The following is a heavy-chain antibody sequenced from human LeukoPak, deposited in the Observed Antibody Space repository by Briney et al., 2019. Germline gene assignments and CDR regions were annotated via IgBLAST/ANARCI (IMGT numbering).Heavy chain of an antibody. J-gene: IGHJ4*02. CDR1: GGSISSSSYY. Sequence: SETLSLTCTVSGGSISSSSYYWGWIRQPRGKGLEWIGSIYYSGSTYYNPSLKSRVTISVDTSKNQFSLKLSSVTAADTAVYYCASSYYDYVWGSYRPPHFDYWGQGTLVTVSS. D-gene: IGHD3-16*02. CDR2: IYYSGST. V-gene: IGHV4-39*01. CDR3: ASSYYDYVWGSYRPPHFDY.